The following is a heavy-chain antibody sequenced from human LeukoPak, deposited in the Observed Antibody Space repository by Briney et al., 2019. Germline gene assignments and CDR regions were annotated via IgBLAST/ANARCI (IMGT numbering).Heavy chain of an antibody. CDR3: ARQREMTTIFTALGY. CDR1: GFTFSDYY. Sequence: GGSLRLSCAASGFTFSDYYMSWIRQAPGEGLEWVSCISGSGSTKYYADSVKGRITISRDNAKNSLYLQMNSLRVEDTAVYYCARQREMTTIFTALGYWGQGSLVTVSS. V-gene: IGHV3-11*01. CDR2: ISGSGSTK. D-gene: IGHD5-24*01. J-gene: IGHJ4*02.